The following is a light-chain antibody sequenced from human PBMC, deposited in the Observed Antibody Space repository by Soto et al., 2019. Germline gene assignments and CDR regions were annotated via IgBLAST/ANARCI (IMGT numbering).Light chain of an antibody. V-gene: IGKV3-20*01. CDR3: QQYGSSPRT. Sequence: EIVLTQSPGTLSFSPGERATLSCRASHSVSSSYLAWYQQKPGQAPRLLIYGASSRATGIPDRSSGSGSGTDFTLTISRLEPEDFAVYYCQQYGSSPRTFGQGTKVDVK. CDR1: HSVSSSY. CDR2: GAS. J-gene: IGKJ1*01.